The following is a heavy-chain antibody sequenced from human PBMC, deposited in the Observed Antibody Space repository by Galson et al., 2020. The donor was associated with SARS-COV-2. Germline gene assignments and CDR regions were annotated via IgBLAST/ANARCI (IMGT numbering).Heavy chain of an antibody. CDR1: GGSISSYY. CDR3: ARHPQGTSGCSYYFDY. V-gene: IGHV4-59*01. J-gene: IGHJ4*02. D-gene: IGHD6-19*01. CDR2: IYYIGST. Sequence: SETLSLTCTVSGGSISSYYWSWIRQSPGKGLEWIGYIYYIGSTNYNPSLKSRVTMSIDRSKNQFSLNLKSVTAADTAMYFCARHPQGTSGCSYYFDYWGQGSMVTVSS.